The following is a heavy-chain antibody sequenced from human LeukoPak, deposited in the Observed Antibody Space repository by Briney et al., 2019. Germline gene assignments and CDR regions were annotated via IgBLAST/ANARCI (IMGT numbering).Heavy chain of an antibody. Sequence: GGSLRLSCAASGFTFSSYSMNWVRQAPGKGLEWVSAISGSGGSTYYADSVKGRFTISRDNSKNTLYLQMNSLRAEDTAVYYCAKDLGVHRPPYYYYYGMDVWGQGTTVTVSS. J-gene: IGHJ6*02. D-gene: IGHD3-16*01. CDR1: GFTFSSYS. V-gene: IGHV3-23*01. CDR2: ISGSGGST. CDR3: AKDLGVHRPPYYYYYGMDV.